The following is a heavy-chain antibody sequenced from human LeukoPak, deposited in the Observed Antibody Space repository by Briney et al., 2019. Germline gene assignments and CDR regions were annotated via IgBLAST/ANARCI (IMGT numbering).Heavy chain of an antibody. CDR1: GFTFSSYS. J-gene: IGHJ4*02. CDR3: ARPIGWYQLLPFDY. CDR2: ISSSSSTI. Sequence: GGSLRLSCAASGFTFSSYSMNWVRQAPGKGLEWVSYISSSSSTIYYADSVKGRFTISRDNAKNSLYLQMNSLRDEDTAVYYCARPIGWYQLLPFDYWGQGTLVTVSS. D-gene: IGHD2-2*01. V-gene: IGHV3-48*02.